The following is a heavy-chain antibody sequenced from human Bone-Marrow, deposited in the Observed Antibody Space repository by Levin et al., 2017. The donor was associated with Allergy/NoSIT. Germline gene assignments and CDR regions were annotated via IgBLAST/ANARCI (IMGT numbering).Heavy chain of an antibody. Sequence: GGSLRLSCAASGFSFSDYYMSWIRHVPGKGLEWLSYISTSGSTIYYADSVKGRFTISRDNAKTSLYLQMNSLRADDTAVYYCARQGVTMVRGAIGHWGQGTQVTVSS. CDR2: ISTSGSTI. J-gene: IGHJ4*02. CDR3: ARQGVTMVRGAIGH. D-gene: IGHD3-10*01. V-gene: IGHV3-11*01. CDR1: GFSFSDYY.